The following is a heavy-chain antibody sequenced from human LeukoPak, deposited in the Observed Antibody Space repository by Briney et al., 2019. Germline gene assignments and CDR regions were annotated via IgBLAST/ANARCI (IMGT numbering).Heavy chain of an antibody. Sequence: ASVKVSCKPSGYSFTNYPMHWVREAPGQRLEWMGWINVGSGYTKYSQRFQDRVTVTRDTSTSTVHMELSGLRSEDTAVYYCARDQEGFDYWGQGTQVTVSS. CDR2: INVGSGYT. V-gene: IGHV1-3*01. J-gene: IGHJ4*02. CDR3: ARDQEGFDY. CDR1: GYSFTNYP.